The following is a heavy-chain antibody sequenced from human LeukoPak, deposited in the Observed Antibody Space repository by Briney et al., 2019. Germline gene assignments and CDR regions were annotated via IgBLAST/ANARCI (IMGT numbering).Heavy chain of an antibody. V-gene: IGHV3-7*01. CDR1: GFSFNRHW. Sequence: PRGSLRLSCSASGFSFNRHWMTCVRQAPGRGLEWGANIKEDVSEKYYVDSVKGRFSISRDNARNRPYLHLDKLRADDTATYFGAGARSTTWWSQVSIWLDHRGQGTLVTASS. J-gene: IGHJ5*02. CDR2: IKEDVSEK. D-gene: IGHD2-8*02. CDR3: AGARSTTWWSQVSIWLDH.